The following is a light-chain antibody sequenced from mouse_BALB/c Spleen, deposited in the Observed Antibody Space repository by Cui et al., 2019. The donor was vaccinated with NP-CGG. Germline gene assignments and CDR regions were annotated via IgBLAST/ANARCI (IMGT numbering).Light chain of an antibody. Sequence: QAFVPRESALTTSPDETITLTCRSSTGAVTTSNYANWVQEKPDHLFTGLIGGTNNRAPGVPARFSGSLIGDKAALTITGAQTEDEAIYFCALWYSNHWVFGGGTKLTVL. CDR2: GTN. CDR3: ALWYSNHWV. V-gene: IGLV1*01. J-gene: IGLJ1*01. CDR1: TGAVTTSNY.